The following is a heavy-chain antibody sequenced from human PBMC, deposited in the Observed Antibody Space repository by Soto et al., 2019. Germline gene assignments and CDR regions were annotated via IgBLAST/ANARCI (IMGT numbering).Heavy chain of an antibody. CDR3: ARVSASGWAKAPVDY. D-gene: IGHD6-19*01. V-gene: IGHV3-30*03. J-gene: IGHJ4*02. CDR1: GFMFSIYV. CDR2: VSYDGSNK. Sequence: GGSLRLSCTASGFMFSIYVIHWVRQAPGKGLEWVAVVSYDGSNKHYADSVKGRFTISRDNSRNTLYLEMNSLRVEDTAIYYCARVSASGWAKAPVDYWGQGTLVTVSS.